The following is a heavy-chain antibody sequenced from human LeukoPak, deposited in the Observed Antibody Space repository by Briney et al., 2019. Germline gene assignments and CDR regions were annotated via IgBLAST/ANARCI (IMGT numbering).Heavy chain of an antibody. Sequence: ASVKVSCKASGYTFTSYYMHWVRQAPGQGLEWMGIINPSGGGTSYAQKFQGRVTMTRDTSTSTVYMELSSLRSEDTAVYYCARGIEQLWLQNWFDPWGQGTLVTVSS. CDR1: GYTFTSYY. CDR2: INPSGGGT. V-gene: IGHV1-46*01. J-gene: IGHJ5*02. D-gene: IGHD5-18*01. CDR3: ARGIEQLWLQNWFDP.